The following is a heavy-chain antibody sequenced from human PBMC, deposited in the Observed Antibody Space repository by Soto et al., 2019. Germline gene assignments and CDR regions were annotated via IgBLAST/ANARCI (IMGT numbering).Heavy chain of an antibody. CDR2: IYHSGST. CDR3: ARQLNAFDY. V-gene: IGHV4-59*08. J-gene: IGHJ4*02. Sequence: QVQLQESGPGLVKPSETLSLTCKVSGDSISSYYWSWIRQPPGTGLEWIGYIYHSGSTDYNPSLKSRVTISADTSKNQLPLRLSSVTAADTAVYYCARQLNAFDYWGQGTLVTVSS. CDR1: GDSISSYY.